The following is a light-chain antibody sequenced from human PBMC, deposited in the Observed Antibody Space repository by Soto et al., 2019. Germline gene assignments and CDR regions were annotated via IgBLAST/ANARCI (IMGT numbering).Light chain of an antibody. V-gene: IGLV2-14*01. CDR1: SSDVGGYNY. CDR3: SSYTSSNTEV. CDR2: DVG. J-gene: IGLJ1*01. Sequence: QSVLTQPASVSGSPGQSITISCTGTSSDVGGYNYVSWYQQHPGKAPKLMIYDVGSRPSGVSNRFSGSKSGNTASPTISRLDHEDEADYYCSSYTSSNTEVFGTGTKVXVL.